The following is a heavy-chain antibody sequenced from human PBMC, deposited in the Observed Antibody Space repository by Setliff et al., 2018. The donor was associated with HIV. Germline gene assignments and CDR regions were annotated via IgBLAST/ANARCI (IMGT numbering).Heavy chain of an antibody. Sequence: GGSLRLSCAASALTFSNAWMSWVRQTPGKGLEWVASVTPDGGDKYYANSMRGRFTISRDNGKNAVYLQMNSLRAEDTAVYFCARPTNIDTLYYGSQSFYMYYYGMDVWGQGTTVTVSS. CDR3: ARPTNIDTLYYGSQSFYMYYYGMDV. CDR1: ALTFSNAW. J-gene: IGHJ6*02. D-gene: IGHD3-10*01. V-gene: IGHV3-7*01. CDR2: VTPDGGDK.